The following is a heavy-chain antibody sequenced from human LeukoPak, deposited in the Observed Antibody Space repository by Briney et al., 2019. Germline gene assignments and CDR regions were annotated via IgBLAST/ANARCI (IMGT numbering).Heavy chain of an antibody. CDR1: GGSFSGYY. CDR3: AALSGYNWNYVSFDY. D-gene: IGHD1-7*01. J-gene: IGHJ4*02. CDR2: INNSGTT. Sequence: SETLSLTCAVYGGSFSGYYWGWIRQPPGKWLEWIGEINNSGTTNYNPSLKSRVTISVDTSKNKFSLRLSSVTAADTAVYYCAALSGYNWNYVSFDYWGQGTLVTVSS. V-gene: IGHV4-34*01.